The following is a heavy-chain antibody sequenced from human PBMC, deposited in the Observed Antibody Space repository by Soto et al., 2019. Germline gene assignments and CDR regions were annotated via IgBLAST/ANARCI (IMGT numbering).Heavy chain of an antibody. CDR2: ISWDGGST. Sequence: PGGSLRLSCAASGFTFDDYAMHWVRQAPGKGLEWVSLISWDGGSTYYADSVKGRFTISRDNSKNSLYLQMNSLRAEDTALYYCARVLRYFDWLPRYYYYYGMDVWGQGTTVTV. V-gene: IGHV3-43D*04. D-gene: IGHD3-9*01. CDR1: GFTFDDYA. CDR3: ARVLRYFDWLPRYYYYYGMDV. J-gene: IGHJ6*02.